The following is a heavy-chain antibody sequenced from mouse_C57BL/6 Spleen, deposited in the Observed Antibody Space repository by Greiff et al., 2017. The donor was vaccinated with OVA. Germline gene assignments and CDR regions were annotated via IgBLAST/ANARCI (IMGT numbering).Heavy chain of an antibody. V-gene: IGHV1-52*01. Sequence: VQLQQPGAELVRPGSSVKLSCMASGYTFTSYWMHWVKQRPIQGLEWIGNIDPSDSETHYNQKFKDKATLTVDKSSSTAYMQLSSLTSEDSAVYYCATYDYDEGSWFAYWGQGTLVTVSA. D-gene: IGHD2-4*01. CDR3: ATYDYDEGSWFAY. J-gene: IGHJ3*01. CDR2: IDPSDSET. CDR1: GYTFTSYW.